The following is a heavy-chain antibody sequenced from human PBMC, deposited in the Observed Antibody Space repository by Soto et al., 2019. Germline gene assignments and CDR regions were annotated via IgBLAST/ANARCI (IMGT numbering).Heavy chain of an antibody. CDR2: IIPILGIA. Sequence: QVQLVQSGAEVKKPGSSVKVSCKASGGTFSSYTISWVRQAPGQGLEWMGRIIPILGIANYAQKFQGRVTITADKSTSTAYMELSSLRSEDTAVYYCAFLGYCSGGSCYGNYYYGMDVWGQGTTVTVSS. D-gene: IGHD2-15*01. V-gene: IGHV1-69*02. CDR3: AFLGYCSGGSCYGNYYYGMDV. CDR1: GGTFSSYT. J-gene: IGHJ6*02.